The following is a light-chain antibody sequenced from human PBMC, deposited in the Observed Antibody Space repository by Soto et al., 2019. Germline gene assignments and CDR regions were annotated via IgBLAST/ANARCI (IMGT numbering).Light chain of an antibody. CDR3: AAWDDSLNGVV. CDR2: GND. CDR1: SSNIGGNI. V-gene: IGLV1-44*01. Sequence: QTVVTQPPSASGTPGQRVTLSCSGSSSNIGGNIVNWYQQLPGTAPKLLIFGNDQRPSWVPDRFSGSKSGTSASLAISGLQSEDEANYYCAAWDDSLNGVVFGGGTKLTVL. J-gene: IGLJ2*01.